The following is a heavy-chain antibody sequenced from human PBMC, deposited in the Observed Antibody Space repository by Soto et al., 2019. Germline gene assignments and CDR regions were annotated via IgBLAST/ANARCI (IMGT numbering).Heavy chain of an antibody. D-gene: IGHD6-6*01. J-gene: IGHJ6*02. CDR3: AAEVSSSSVYYYYYGMDV. Sequence: SVKVSCKASGYTFTGYYMHWVRQARGQRLEWIGWIVVGSGNTNYAQKFQERVTITRDMSTSTAYMELSSLRSEDTAVYYCAAEVSSSSVYYYYYGMDVWGQGTTVTVS. V-gene: IGHV1-58*02. CDR1: GYTFTGYY. CDR2: IVVGSGNT.